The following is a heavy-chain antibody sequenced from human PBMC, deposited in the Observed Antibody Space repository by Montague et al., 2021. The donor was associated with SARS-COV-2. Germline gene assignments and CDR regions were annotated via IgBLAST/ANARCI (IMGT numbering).Heavy chain of an antibody. V-gene: IGHV4-59*03. CDR3: ATSLGGRYYWADYYFDY. CDR1: GASMSPYH. Sequence: SETLSLTCAVTGASMSPYHWSWIRQPPGKGLEWIGNLRHSGATNXXPSLEGRVTMSVDASKNQFSLNLISVTAADTAVYFCATSLGGRYYWADYYFDYWGQGILVTVSA. J-gene: IGHJ4*02. D-gene: IGHD3-10*01. CDR2: LRHSGAT.